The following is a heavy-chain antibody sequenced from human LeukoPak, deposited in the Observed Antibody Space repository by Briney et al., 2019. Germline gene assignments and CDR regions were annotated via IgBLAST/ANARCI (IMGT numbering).Heavy chain of an antibody. CDR1: GGTFSSYA. Sequence: GASVKVSCKASGGTFSSYAISWVRQAPGQGLEWMGRINPNSGGTNYAQKFQGRVTMTRDTSISTAYMELSRLRSDDTAVYYCARDLERITMIVVVNPGAFDIWGQGAMVTVSS. CDR2: INPNSGGT. D-gene: IGHD3-22*01. J-gene: IGHJ3*02. CDR3: ARDLERITMIVVVNPGAFDI. V-gene: IGHV1-2*06.